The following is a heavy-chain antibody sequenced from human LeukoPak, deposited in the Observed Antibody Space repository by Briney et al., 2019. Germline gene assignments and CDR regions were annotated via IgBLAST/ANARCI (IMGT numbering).Heavy chain of an antibody. CDR3: TTYISGHY. CDR2: ITTKAHNYAP. Sequence: GGSLRLSCAASAFIFSGSDMQWVRQASGKGREWGGRITTKAHNYAPAYGASVKGRFTVSRDDSKNTAYLQMNSLKTEDTALYYCTTYISGHYWGQGTLVTVSS. J-gene: IGHJ4*02. V-gene: IGHV3-73*01. CDR1: AFIFSGSD. D-gene: IGHD6-19*01.